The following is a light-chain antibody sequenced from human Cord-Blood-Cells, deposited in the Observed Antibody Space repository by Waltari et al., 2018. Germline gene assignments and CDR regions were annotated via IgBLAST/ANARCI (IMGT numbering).Light chain of an antibody. CDR3: CSYAGSYTL. Sequence: QSALTQPPASSGAAGQSVPIYCTGPRSDLGGFNYFSWYQQHPGKATKLMIYDVSKRPSGVPDRFSGSKSGNTASLTISGLQAEDEADYYCCSYAGSYTLFGGGTKLTVL. CDR1: RSDLGGFNY. J-gene: IGLJ3*02. V-gene: IGLV2-11*01. CDR2: DVS.